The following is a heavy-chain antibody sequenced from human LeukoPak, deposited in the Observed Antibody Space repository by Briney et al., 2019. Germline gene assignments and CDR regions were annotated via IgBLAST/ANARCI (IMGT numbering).Heavy chain of an antibody. CDR3: ARETTIFGVERIH. CDR1: GGTFSSYA. D-gene: IGHD3-3*01. J-gene: IGHJ4*02. CDR2: IIPIFGTA. Sequence: ASVKVSCKASGGTFSSYAISWVRQAPGQGLEWMGGIIPIFGTANYAQKFQGRVTITADESTSTAYMELSSLRSEDTAVYYCARETTIFGVERIHWGQGTLVTVSS. V-gene: IGHV1-69*13.